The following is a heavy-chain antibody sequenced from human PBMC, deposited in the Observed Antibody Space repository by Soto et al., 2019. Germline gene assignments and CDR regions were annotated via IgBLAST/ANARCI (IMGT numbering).Heavy chain of an antibody. CDR3: ARGGDYYDSSCYCVDD. CDR1: GGTFSSYA. V-gene: IGHV1-69*01. D-gene: IGHD3-22*01. CDR2: IIPIFGTA. J-gene: IGHJ4*02. Sequence: QVQLVQSGAEVKKPGSSVKVSCKASGGTFSSYAISWVRQAPGQGLEWMGGIIPIFGTANYAQKFQGRVTITADESTSNAYMETSSLRDAETAVYYCARGGDYYDSSCYCVDDWGQGTLVTVSS.